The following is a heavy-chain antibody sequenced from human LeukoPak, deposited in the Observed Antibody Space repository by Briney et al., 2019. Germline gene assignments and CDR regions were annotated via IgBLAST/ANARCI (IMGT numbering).Heavy chain of an antibody. V-gene: IGHV4-59*08. CDR1: GGSLSSYY. D-gene: IGHD6-19*01. CDR2: IYYSGST. Sequence: PSETLSLTCTVSGGSLSSYYWSWIRQPPGKGLEWIGNIYYSGSTNYTPSPMRRVTISVDPSKNQFSLRLNSVTAADTAGYYWARAGSVAGTHWFDPWGQGTLVTVSS. CDR3: ARAGSVAGTHWFDP. J-gene: IGHJ5*02.